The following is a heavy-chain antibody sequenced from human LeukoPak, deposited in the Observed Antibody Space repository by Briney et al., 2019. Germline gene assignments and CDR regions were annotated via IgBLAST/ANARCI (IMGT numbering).Heavy chain of an antibody. J-gene: IGHJ4*02. CDR1: GFTFSNYA. CDR3: ARGGPQYGGYVRY. D-gene: IGHD5-12*01. CDR2: ISYDGSNE. V-gene: IGHV3-30*04. Sequence: GRSPRLSCAASGFTFSNYAMHWVRQAPGKGLEWVAIISYDGSNEYYGDSVKGRFTISRDNSKNTLYLQMNSLRAEDTAVYYCARGGPQYGGYVRYWGQGTLVTVSS.